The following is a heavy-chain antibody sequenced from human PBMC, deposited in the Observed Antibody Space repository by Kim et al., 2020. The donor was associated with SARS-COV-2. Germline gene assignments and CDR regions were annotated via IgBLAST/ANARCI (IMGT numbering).Heavy chain of an antibody. D-gene: IGHD2-15*01. CDR3: ASDFPYWSGGSCYSGYYSGMDV. CDR1: GYTFTSYG. Sequence: ASVKVSCKASGYTFTSYGISWVRQAPGQGLEWMGWISAYNGNTNYAQKLQGRVTMATDTSTSTAYMGLRSLRSDDTAVYYCASDFPYWSGGSCYSGYYSGMDVWGQGTTVTVSS. CDR2: ISAYNGNT. J-gene: IGHJ6*02. V-gene: IGHV1-18*01.